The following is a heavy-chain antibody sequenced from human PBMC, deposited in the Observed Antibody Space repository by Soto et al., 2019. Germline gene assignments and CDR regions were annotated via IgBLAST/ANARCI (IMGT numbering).Heavy chain of an antibody. CDR3: AKDSTVTTSLYFYYYGFDV. CDR2: VSGRGGST. Sequence: VQLLESGGGLVQPGGSLRLACTASGFTFNRYAMSWVRQAPGKGLEWVSAVSGRGGSTKYADSVKGRFIISRDNSNSTLYLQMDSLRGEDTAVYYCAKDSTVTTSLYFYYYGFDVWGQGTTVTVSS. V-gene: IGHV3-23*01. J-gene: IGHJ6*01. CDR1: GFTFNRYA. D-gene: IGHD4-17*01.